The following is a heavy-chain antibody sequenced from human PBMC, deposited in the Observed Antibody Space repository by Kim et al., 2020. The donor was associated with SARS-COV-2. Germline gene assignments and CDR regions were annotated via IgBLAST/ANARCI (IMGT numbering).Heavy chain of an antibody. V-gene: IGHV4-31*03. CDR1: GGSISSGDYF. CDR3: ARVLWSHLLDY. J-gene: IGHJ4*02. CDR2: YHYSGNT. D-gene: IGHD2-21*01. Sequence: SETLSLTCTVTGGSISSGDYFWSWIRQNPGKGLEWIGYYHYSGNTYYNPSLENRVTISLDTSNSQFSLNLRSVTAADTAVYYCARVLWSHLLDYWGQGTPVTVSS.